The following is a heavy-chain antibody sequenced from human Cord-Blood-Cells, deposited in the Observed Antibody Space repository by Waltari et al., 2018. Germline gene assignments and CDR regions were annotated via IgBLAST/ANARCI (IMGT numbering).Heavy chain of an antibody. CDR2: IFHSGST. V-gene: IGHV4-38-2*01. CDR1: GYSISSGYY. Sequence: QVQLQESGPGLVTPSETLSLTCAVSGYSISSGYYWGWIRQPPGKGLEWIGSIFHSGSTYYNPSLKSRVTISVDTSKNQFSLKLSSVTAADTAVYYCARATGAQSSSGYFDLWGRGTLVTVSS. D-gene: IGHD6-6*01. J-gene: IGHJ2*01. CDR3: ARATGAQSSSGYFDL.